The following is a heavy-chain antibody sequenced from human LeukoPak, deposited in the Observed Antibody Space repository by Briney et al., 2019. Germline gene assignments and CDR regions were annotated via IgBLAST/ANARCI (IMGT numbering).Heavy chain of an antibody. V-gene: IGHV3-21*01. Sequence: GGSLRLSCAASGFTFSSYSVNWVRQAPGKGLEWVSSISSSSSYIYYADSVKGRFTISRDNAKNSLYLQMNSLRAEDTAVYYCAKDVIMTTVTTGTDYWGQGTLVTVSS. J-gene: IGHJ4*02. D-gene: IGHD4-17*01. CDR3: AKDVIMTTVTTGTDY. CDR1: GFTFSSYS. CDR2: ISSSSSYI.